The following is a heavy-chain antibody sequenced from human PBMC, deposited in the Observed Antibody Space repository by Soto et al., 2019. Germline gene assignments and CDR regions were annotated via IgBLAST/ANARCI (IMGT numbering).Heavy chain of an antibody. CDR3: ATSNGDYGEY. D-gene: IGHD4-17*01. J-gene: IGHJ4*02. CDR2: IYYSGST. V-gene: IGHV4-59*01. Sequence: SETLSLTCTVSGDSISSYYWSWIRQPPGKGLEWIGYIYYSGSTNYNPSLKSRVTISVDTSKNQFSLKLSSVTAADTAVYYCATSNGDYGEYWSQGTLVTVSS. CDR1: GDSISSYY.